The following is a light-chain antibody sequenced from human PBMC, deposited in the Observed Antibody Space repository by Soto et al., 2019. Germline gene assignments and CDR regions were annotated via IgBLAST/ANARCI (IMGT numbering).Light chain of an antibody. Sequence: DIQMTQSPSSLSASVGDRVTITCRASQDINNYLAWYQQKPGKVPKLLIYAASNLQSGVPSRFSGSGSGTDFTLTISSLQPADVATYYCQRYNSAPWTFGQGTKVEIK. J-gene: IGKJ1*01. V-gene: IGKV1-27*01. CDR2: AAS. CDR3: QRYNSAPWT. CDR1: QDINNY.